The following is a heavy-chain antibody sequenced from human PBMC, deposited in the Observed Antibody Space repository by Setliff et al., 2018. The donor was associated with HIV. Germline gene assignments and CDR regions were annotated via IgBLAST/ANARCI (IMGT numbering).Heavy chain of an antibody. CDR3: AKTQTVITVYGPFDS. J-gene: IGHJ4*02. CDR2: IRYDGGDK. CDR1: GFTFSSYG. D-gene: IGHD4-4*01. Sequence: GGSLRLSCAASGFTFSSYGVHWVRQAPGKGLEWVAFIRYDGGDKYCADSVKGRFTVSRDNSNNTVYLQMNSLRAEDTAMYYCAKTQTVITVYGPFDSWGQGTLVTVSS. V-gene: IGHV3-30*02.